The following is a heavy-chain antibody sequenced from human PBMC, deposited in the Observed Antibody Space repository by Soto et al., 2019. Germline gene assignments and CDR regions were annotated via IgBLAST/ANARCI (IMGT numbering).Heavy chain of an antibody. CDR1: GFTFSTHG. Sequence: GGSLRLSCAAFGFTFSTHGMHWVRQAPGKGLEWVAVVWNDGSNKYYADSVKGRFTISRDNSENTLYLQMNSLRGEDTAIYFCVRDVNGVAGTRPLDYWGQGTLVTVSS. CDR3: VRDVNGVAGTRPLDY. V-gene: IGHV3-33*01. J-gene: IGHJ4*02. D-gene: IGHD6-19*01. CDR2: VWNDGSNK.